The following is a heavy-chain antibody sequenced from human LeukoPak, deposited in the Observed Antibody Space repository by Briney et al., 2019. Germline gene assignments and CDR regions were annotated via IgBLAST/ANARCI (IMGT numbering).Heavy chain of an antibody. Sequence: GGSLRLSCAASGFTFDDYAFHWVRQAPGKGLQWVSLISGDGGSTYYADSVKGRFTISRDNSKNSLYLQMNSLTTEDTDLYYCAKGIIEAPFDYWGRGTLVTVSS. CDR1: GFTFDDYA. D-gene: IGHD2/OR15-2a*01. V-gene: IGHV3-43*02. J-gene: IGHJ4*02. CDR2: ISGDGGST. CDR3: AKGIIEAPFDY.